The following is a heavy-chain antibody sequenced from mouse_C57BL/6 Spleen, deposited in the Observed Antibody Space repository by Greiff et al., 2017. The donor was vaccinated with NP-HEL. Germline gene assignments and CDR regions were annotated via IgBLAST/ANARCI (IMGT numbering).Heavy chain of an antibody. CDR2: INPNNGGT. CDR1: GYTFTDYN. CDR3: ARSNWDLYYFDY. D-gene: IGHD4-1*01. J-gene: IGHJ2*01. Sequence: EVQLQQSGPELVKPGASVNIPCKASGYTFTDYNMDWVKQSHGKSLEWIGDINPNNGGTIYNQKFKGKATLSVDKSSSTAYMELRSLTSEDTAVYYCARSNWDLYYFDYWGQGTTLTVSS. V-gene: IGHV1-18*01.